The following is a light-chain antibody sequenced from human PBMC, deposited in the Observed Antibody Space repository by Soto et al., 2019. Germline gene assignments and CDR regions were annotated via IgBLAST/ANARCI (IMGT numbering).Light chain of an antibody. CDR1: SSDVGGYNY. CDR2: EVT. CDR3: SSFAGGGNPVL. Sequence: QSVLTQPPSASGSLGQSVTISCTATSSDVGGYNYVSWHQQHPGKAPKVMIYEVTKRPPGVPDRFSGSKPGNTASLTVSGLQAEDEADYYCSSFAGGGNPVLLGGGTKLTVL. V-gene: IGLV2-8*01. J-gene: IGLJ2*01.